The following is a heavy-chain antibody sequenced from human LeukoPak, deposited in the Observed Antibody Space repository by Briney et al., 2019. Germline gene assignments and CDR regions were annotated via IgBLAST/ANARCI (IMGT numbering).Heavy chain of an antibody. CDR3: ATENGFNDY. CDR2: IYYSGSP. D-gene: IGHD2-8*01. Sequence: SETLSLTCTVSGGSISSGSYYWGWIRQPPGKGLEWIGSIYYSGSPNYNPSLKSRVTISLDTSKNQFSLKLSSVTAADTAVYYCATENGFNDYWGQGTLVTVSS. J-gene: IGHJ4*02. CDR1: GGSISSGSYY. V-gene: IGHV4-39*07.